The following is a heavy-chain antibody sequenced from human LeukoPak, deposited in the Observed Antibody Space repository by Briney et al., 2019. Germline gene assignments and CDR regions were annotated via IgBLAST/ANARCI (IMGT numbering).Heavy chain of an antibody. CDR2: IIPIFGTA. V-gene: IGHV1-69*05. D-gene: IGHD1-26*01. J-gene: IGHJ4*02. CDR3: ARDREGYFDY. CDR1: AGTFSSYA. Sequence: GASVKVSCKASAGTFSSYAISWVRQAPGQGLEWMGGIIPIFGTANYAQKFQGRVTITTDESTSTAYMELSSLRSEDTAVYYCARDREGYFDYWGQGTLVTVSS.